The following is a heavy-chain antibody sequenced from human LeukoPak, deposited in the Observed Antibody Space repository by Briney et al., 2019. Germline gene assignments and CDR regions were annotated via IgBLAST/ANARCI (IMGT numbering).Heavy chain of an antibody. V-gene: IGHV3-30*02. D-gene: IGHD2/OR15-2a*01. Sequence: GGSLRLSCAASGFTFNNYGMHWVRQAPGKGLEWLAFIRYDGSSTYYADSVKGRFTVSRDDSKNTLYLQMNSLRGDDTAVYYCAKDGTSYYYIYYWGQGTLVTVSS. J-gene: IGHJ4*02. CDR2: IRYDGSST. CDR1: GFTFNNYG. CDR3: AKDGTSYYYIYY.